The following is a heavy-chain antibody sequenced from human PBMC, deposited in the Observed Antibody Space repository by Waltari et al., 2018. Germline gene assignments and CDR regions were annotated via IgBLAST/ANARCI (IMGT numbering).Heavy chain of an antibody. CDR2: IYHSGST. D-gene: IGHD2-2*01. Sequence: QVQLQESGPGLVKPSETLSLTCTVSGGSISSYYWGWIRQPPGKGLEWIGSIYHSGSTYYNPSLKSRVTISVDTSKNQFSLKLSSVTAADTAVYYCARDGPVVPARYDYWGQGTLVTVSS. CDR3: ARDGPVVPARYDY. V-gene: IGHV4-38-2*02. CDR1: GGSISSYY. J-gene: IGHJ4*02.